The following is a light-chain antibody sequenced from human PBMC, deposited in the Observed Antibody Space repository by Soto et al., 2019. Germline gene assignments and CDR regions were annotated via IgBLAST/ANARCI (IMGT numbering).Light chain of an antibody. Sequence: IALTQSPGTQSPSPVERATLSCKASQSVSNNYLAWYQQKPGPAPRLLIYGASNRATGIPDRFSGSGSGTDSTLTISRLEPEDFAVDYCQQYGSSGTFGQGTKVDIK. CDR3: QQYGSSGT. J-gene: IGKJ1*01. V-gene: IGKV3-20*01. CDR1: QSVSNNY. CDR2: GAS.